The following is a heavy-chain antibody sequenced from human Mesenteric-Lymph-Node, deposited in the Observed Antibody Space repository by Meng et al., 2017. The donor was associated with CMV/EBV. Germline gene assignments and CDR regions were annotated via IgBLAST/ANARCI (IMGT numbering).Heavy chain of an antibody. Sequence: GGSLRLSCAASGFTFSTYAMSWVRQAPGKGLEWVSAISGSGGSTYYADSVKGRFTISRDNSKNTLYLQMNSLRAEDTAVYYCAKDQSGSYYNYWGQGTLVTVSS. D-gene: IGHD1-26*01. V-gene: IGHV3-23*01. J-gene: IGHJ4*02. CDR3: AKDQSGSYYNY. CDR1: GFTFSTYA. CDR2: ISGSGGST.